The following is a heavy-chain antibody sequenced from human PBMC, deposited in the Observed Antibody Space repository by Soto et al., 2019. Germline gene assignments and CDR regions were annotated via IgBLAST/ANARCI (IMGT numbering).Heavy chain of an antibody. Sequence: GGSLRLSCAASGFTFDDYAMHWVRQAPGKGLEWVSGISWHSGSIGYADSVKGRFTISRDNAKNSLYLQMNSLRAEDTALYYCAKDRYSSGWYVLRGFDYWGQGTLVTVSS. CDR2: ISWHSGSI. J-gene: IGHJ4*02. CDR3: AKDRYSSGWYVLRGFDY. V-gene: IGHV3-9*01. CDR1: GFTFDDYA. D-gene: IGHD6-19*01.